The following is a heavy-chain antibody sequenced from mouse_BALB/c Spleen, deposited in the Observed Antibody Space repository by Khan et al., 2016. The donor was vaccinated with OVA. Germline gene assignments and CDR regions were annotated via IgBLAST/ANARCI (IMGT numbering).Heavy chain of an antibody. V-gene: IGHV5-17*02. CDR3: ARSHWAY. D-gene: IGHD4-1*01. Sequence: EVELVESGGGLVQPGGSRKLSCAASRFTFSSFGMHWVRQAPEKGLEWVAYISSGSSSIYYADTVQGRFTISRDNPKNTLFLQMTSLRSEDTAMYYGARSHWAYWGQGTLVTVSA. J-gene: IGHJ3*01. CDR2: ISSGSSSI. CDR1: RFTFSSFG.